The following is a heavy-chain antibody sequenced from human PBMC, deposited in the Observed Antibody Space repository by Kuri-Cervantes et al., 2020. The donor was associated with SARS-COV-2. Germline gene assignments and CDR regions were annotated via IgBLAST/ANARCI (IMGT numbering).Heavy chain of an antibody. D-gene: IGHD6-13*01. V-gene: IGHV3-21*04. CDR1: GFTFSNAW. Sequence: GGSLRLSCAASGFTFSNAWMSWVRQAPGKGLEWVSSISSSSSYIYYADSVKGRFTISRDNSKNTLYLQMNSLRAEDTAVYYCAKVQQLGSSWYWFDPWGQGTLVTVSS. J-gene: IGHJ5*02. CDR2: ISSSSSYI. CDR3: AKVQQLGSSWYWFDP.